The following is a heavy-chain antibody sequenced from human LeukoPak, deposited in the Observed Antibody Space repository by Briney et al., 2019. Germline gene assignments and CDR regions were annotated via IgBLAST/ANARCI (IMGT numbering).Heavy chain of an antibody. D-gene: IGHD3-3*02. J-gene: IGHJ3*01. CDR1: GGSFSDYP. Sequence: ASVKVSCKASGGSFSDYPINWVRQAPGQGLEWLGGIIPKYSASNYAQAFQGRVTITADESTNTVYMEMSGLRPDDTAVYYCVRPDRIFGVPAAFDAWGQETLVAVSS. CDR2: IIPKYSAS. V-gene: IGHV1-69*01. CDR3: VRPDRIFGVPAAFDA.